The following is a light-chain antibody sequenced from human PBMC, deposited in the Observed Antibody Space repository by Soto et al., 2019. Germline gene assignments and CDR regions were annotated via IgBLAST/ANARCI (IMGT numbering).Light chain of an antibody. CDR3: QQYGSSPRT. Sequence: EIVLTQSPGTLSLSPGERATLSCTASQSVSGSYLAWYQQKPGQAPRLLIYGASSGATGIPDRFSGSGSGTDFTLTISRLEPEDFAVYYCQQYGSSPRTFGGGTKVEIK. V-gene: IGKV3-20*01. CDR2: GAS. J-gene: IGKJ4*01. CDR1: QSVSGSY.